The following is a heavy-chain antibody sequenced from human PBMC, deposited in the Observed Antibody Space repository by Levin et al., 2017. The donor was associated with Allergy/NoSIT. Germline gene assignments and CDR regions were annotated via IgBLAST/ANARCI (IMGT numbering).Heavy chain of an antibody. D-gene: IGHD6-13*01. J-gene: IGHJ4*02. CDR2: IYYSGST. CDR1: GGSISSSSHY. Sequence: SETLSLTCTVSGGSISSSSHYWGWIRQPPGKGLEWIGSIYYSGSTYYNPSLKSRVTISVDTSKNQFSLKLSSVTAADTAVYYCASSVYRIAAAASPLYWGQGTLVTVSS. CDR3: ASSVYRIAAAASPLY. V-gene: IGHV4-39*01.